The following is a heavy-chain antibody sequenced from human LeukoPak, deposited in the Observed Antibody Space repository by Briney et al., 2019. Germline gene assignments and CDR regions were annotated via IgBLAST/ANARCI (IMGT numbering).Heavy chain of an antibody. CDR1: GYTFTSYD. Sequence: ASVKVSCKASGYTFTSYDINWVRQATGQGLEWMGWMNPNRGSTGYAQKFQGRVTMTRNTSISTAYMELSSLRSEDTAVYYCARVTTYSSSWYERINWFDPWGQGTLVTVSS. CDR3: ARVTTYSSSWYERINWFDP. J-gene: IGHJ5*02. D-gene: IGHD6-13*01. CDR2: MNPNRGST. V-gene: IGHV1-8*01.